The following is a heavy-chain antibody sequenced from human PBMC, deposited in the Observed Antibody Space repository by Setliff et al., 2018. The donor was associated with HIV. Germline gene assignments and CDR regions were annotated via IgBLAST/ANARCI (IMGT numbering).Heavy chain of an antibody. V-gene: IGHV3-7*01. CDR2: IKQDGSKK. Sequence: GGPLRLSCAASGFIFSNSWMSWVRQAPGKGLEWVANIKQDGSKKNYVESVKGRFTISRDNAKNSLCLQMNSLRAEDTAVYYCASGDYFNCWGQGTLVT. CDR1: GFIFSNSW. D-gene: IGHD3-10*01. J-gene: IGHJ4*02. CDR3: ASGDYFNC.